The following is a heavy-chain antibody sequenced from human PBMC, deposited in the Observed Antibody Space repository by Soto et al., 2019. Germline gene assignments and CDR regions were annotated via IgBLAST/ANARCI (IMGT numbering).Heavy chain of an antibody. CDR1: GYSFTSYW. CDR2: IDPSDSYT. J-gene: IGHJ6*01. V-gene: IGHV5-10-1*01. CDR3: ARRSSSRTDYGMDV. D-gene: IGHD6-6*01. Sequence: GESLKIXCKGSGYSFTSYWISWVRQMPGKDLEWMGRIDPSDSYTNYSPSFQGHVTISADKSISTAYLQWSSLKASDTAMYYCARRSSSRTDYGMDVWGQGTTVTVSA.